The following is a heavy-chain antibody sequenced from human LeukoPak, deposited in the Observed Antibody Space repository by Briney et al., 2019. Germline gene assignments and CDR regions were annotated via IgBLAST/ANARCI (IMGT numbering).Heavy chain of an antibody. Sequence: SETLSLTRIVSGGSISTYYWRWIRQPPAKGLEWIGYIYYSGSTNYNPSLESRVTISVDTSKNHFSLNVTSVTAADTAVYYCARGYSGSSYYFDVWGQGTLVTVSS. V-gene: IGHV4-59*01. CDR2: IYYSGST. D-gene: IGHD5-12*01. CDR3: ARGYSGSSYYFDV. CDR1: GGSISTYY. J-gene: IGHJ4*02.